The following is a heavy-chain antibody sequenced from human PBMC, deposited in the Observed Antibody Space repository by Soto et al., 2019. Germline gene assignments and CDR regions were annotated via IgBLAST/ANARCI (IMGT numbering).Heavy chain of an antibody. Sequence: ASETLSLTCAVSGGSISSGGYSWSWIRQPPGKGLEWIGYIYHSGSTYYNPSLKSRVTISVDRSKNQFSLKLSSVTAADTAMYYCARVSGYYERIPYYFDYWGQGTLVTVSS. V-gene: IGHV4-30-2*01. J-gene: IGHJ4*02. D-gene: IGHD3-22*01. CDR1: GGSISSGGYS. CDR2: IYHSGST. CDR3: ARVSGYYERIPYYFDY.